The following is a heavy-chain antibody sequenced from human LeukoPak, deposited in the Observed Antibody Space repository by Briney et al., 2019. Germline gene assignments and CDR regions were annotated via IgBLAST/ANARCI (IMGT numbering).Heavy chain of an antibody. CDR3: ARAEGDYYYYFYMDV. J-gene: IGHJ6*03. Sequence: GGSLRLSCAASGFTFDDYTMHWVRQAPGKGLEWVSLISWDGGSTYYADSVKGRFTISRDNAKNSLYLQMNSLRAEDTAVYYYARAEGDYYYYFYMDVWGKGTTVTVSS. CDR1: GFTFDDYT. V-gene: IGHV3-43*01. CDR2: ISWDGGST.